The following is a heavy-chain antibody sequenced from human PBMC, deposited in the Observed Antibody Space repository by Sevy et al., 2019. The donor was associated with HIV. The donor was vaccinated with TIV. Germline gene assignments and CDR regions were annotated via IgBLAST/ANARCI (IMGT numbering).Heavy chain of an antibody. V-gene: IGHV3-7*03. J-gene: IGHJ6*02. CDR1: GFTFSNYW. D-gene: IGHD2-2*01. Sequence: GGSLRLSCAASGFTFSNYWMSWVRQAPGKGLKWVANIKLDGSEKYYVDSVKGRFTISRDNAKNSLYLQMNSLRAEDTALYYCARDCSSTSCLWGLDVWGQGTTVTV. CDR2: IKLDGSEK. CDR3: ARDCSSTSCLWGLDV.